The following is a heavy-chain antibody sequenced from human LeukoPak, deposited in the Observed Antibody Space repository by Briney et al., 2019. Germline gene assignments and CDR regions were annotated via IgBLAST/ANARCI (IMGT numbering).Heavy chain of an antibody. Sequence: GGSLRLSCAASGFTFSSYAMSWVRQAPGRGLEWVSAISGSGETTYYADSVKGRFTISRDNSKNTLYLQMNSLTAEDTAVYYCAKRITLIVVITHFDSFDIWGQGTMVTVSS. J-gene: IGHJ3*02. CDR1: GFTFSSYA. CDR3: AKRITLIVVITHFDSFDI. D-gene: IGHD3-22*01. CDR2: ISGSGETT. V-gene: IGHV3-23*01.